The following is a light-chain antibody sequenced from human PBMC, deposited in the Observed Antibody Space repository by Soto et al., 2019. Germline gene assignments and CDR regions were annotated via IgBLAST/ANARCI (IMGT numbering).Light chain of an antibody. CDR3: SSFAGNTNLV. CDR1: SSDVGGYNY. J-gene: IGLJ2*01. CDR2: EVS. Sequence: QSALTQPPSAXGXXXXXXXISCTGTSSDVGGYNYVSWYQQHPGKAPKLMISEVSKRPSGVPDRFSGSKSGNTASLTVSGLQAEDEADYYCSSFAGNTNLVFGGGTKLTVL. V-gene: IGLV2-8*01.